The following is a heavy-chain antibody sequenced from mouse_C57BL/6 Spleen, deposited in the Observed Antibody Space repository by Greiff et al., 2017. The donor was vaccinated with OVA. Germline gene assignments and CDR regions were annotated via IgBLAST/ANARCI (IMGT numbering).Heavy chain of an antibody. D-gene: IGHD2-2*01. J-gene: IGHJ4*01. CDR2: IYPGGGYT. CDR1: GYTFTNYW. CDR3: AREVTTGMDY. Sequence: VQLQQSGAELVRPGTSVKMSCKASGYTFTNYWIGWAKQRPGHGLEWIGDIYPGGGYTNYNEKFKGKATLTADKSSSTAYMQFSSLTSEDSAIYYCAREVTTGMDYWGQGTSVTVSS. V-gene: IGHV1-63*01.